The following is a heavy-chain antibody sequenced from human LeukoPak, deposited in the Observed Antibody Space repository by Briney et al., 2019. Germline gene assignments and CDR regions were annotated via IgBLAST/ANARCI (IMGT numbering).Heavy chain of an antibody. CDR2: ISGSSDST. Sequence: GRSLRLSCSASGFTFSIYAVTWVRQAPGKGLEWVSAISGSSDSTYYADSVKGRFTISRDNSKSTLYLQMNSLRAEDTAVYYCAKGPVVPVATYYFDYWGQGTLVTVSS. J-gene: IGHJ4*02. CDR1: GFTFSIYA. CDR3: AKGPVVPVATYYFDY. V-gene: IGHV3-23*01. D-gene: IGHD2-2*01.